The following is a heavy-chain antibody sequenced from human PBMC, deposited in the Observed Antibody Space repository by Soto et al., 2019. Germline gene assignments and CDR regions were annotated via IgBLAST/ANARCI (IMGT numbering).Heavy chain of an antibody. Sequence: QVQLVESGGGLVKPGGSLRLSCAASGFTFSDYYMSWIRQAPGKGLEWVSYISSSGSTIYYADSVKGRLTISRDNAKNSLYLQMNSLRAEDTAVYYCARAKSYYDYVCGSYRSDAFDIWGQGTMVTVSS. V-gene: IGHV3-11*01. D-gene: IGHD3-16*02. CDR2: ISSSGSTI. CDR1: GFTFSDYY. CDR3: ARAKSYYDYVCGSYRSDAFDI. J-gene: IGHJ3*02.